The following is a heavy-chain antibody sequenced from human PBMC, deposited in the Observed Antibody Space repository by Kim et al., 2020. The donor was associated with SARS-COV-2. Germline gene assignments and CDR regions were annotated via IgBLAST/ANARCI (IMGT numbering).Heavy chain of an antibody. D-gene: IGHD2-15*01. J-gene: IGHJ4*02. CDR3: AKELRWGDGSFDY. CDR2: ISGSGGST. CDR1: GYTFCSYA. Sequence: GGSLRLSCAASGYTFCSYAMSWVRQAPGKGLEWVSAISGSGGSTYYADSVKGRFTTSSDNSKNTLYLQMNSLRAEDTAVYYCAKELRWGDGSFDYWGQGTLVTVSS. V-gene: IGHV3-23*01.